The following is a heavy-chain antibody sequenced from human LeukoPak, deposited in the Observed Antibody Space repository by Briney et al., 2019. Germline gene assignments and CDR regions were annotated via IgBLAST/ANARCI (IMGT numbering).Heavy chain of an antibody. CDR2: ISSSSSYI. J-gene: IGHJ3*02. D-gene: IGHD2-15*01. Sequence: GGSLRLSCAASGFTFSSYSMNWVRQAPGKGLGWVSSISSSSSYIYYADSVKGRFTISRDNAKNSLYLQMNSLRAEDTAVYYCAREHAVVVAATQMDAFDIWGQGTMVTVSS. CDR3: AREHAVVVAATQMDAFDI. V-gene: IGHV3-21*01. CDR1: GFTFSSYS.